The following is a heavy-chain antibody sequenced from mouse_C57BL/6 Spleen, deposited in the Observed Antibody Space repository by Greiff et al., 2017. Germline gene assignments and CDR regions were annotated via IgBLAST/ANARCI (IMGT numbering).Heavy chain of an antibody. CDR2: ISSGSSTI. CDR1: GFTFSDYG. CDR3: ARGEGYDGWTLDY. J-gene: IGHJ2*01. Sequence: EVHLVESGGGLVKPGGSLKLSCAASGFTFSDYGMHWVRQAPEKGLEWVAYISSGSSTIYYADTVKGRFTISRDNAKNTLFLQMTSLRSEDTAMYYCARGEGYDGWTLDYWGQGTTLTVSS. D-gene: IGHD2-2*01. V-gene: IGHV5-17*01.